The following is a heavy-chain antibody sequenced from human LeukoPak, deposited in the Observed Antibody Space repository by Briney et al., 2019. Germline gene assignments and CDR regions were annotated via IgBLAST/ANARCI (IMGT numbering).Heavy chain of an antibody. CDR1: GYSFTSYW. D-gene: IGHD4-23*01. CDR2: IYPGDSDA. Sequence: GESLKISCKASGYSFTSYWIAWVRQMPGKGLEWLGIIYPGDSDARDSPSFQGQVTISADKSISTAYLQWSSLKASDTAMYYCATRLRWSHSRPDAFDIWGQGTMVTVSS. CDR3: ATRLRWSHSRPDAFDI. J-gene: IGHJ3*02. V-gene: IGHV5-51*01.